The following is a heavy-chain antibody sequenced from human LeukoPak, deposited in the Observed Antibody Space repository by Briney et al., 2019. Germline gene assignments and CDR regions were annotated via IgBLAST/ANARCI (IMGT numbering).Heavy chain of an antibody. CDR1: EYSFTTYW. D-gene: IGHD1-26*01. CDR2: IYPGGSDT. CDR3: ARHGKVGATQSWLDY. J-gene: IGHJ4*02. V-gene: IGHV5-51*01. Sequence: GESLKISCKGSEYSFTTYWIAWVRQVPGKGLESMGIIYPGGSDTRYSPSFQGQVIISADKSINTAYLQWNSLRASDTAMYYCARHGKVGATQSWLDYWGQGTLVTVSS.